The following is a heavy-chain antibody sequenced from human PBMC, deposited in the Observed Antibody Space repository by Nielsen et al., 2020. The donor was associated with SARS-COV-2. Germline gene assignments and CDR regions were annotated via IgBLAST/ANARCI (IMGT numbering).Heavy chain of an antibody. CDR3: ARDRVYYDSGGFDY. J-gene: IGHJ4*02. D-gene: IGHD3-22*01. V-gene: IGHV4-31*03. Sequence: SETLSLTCNVSGDSISSRAYYWSWIRQHPGRGLEWIGYISYSGSTYYSPSLKSRVTMSLDTSNNQFSPRLNSVTAADTAVYYCARDRVYYDSGGFDYWGQGTLVTVSS. CDR2: ISYSGST. CDR1: GDSISSRAYY.